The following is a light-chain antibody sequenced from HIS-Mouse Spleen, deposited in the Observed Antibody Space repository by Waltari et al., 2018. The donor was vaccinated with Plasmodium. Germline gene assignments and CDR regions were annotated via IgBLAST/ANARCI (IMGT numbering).Light chain of an antibody. CDR1: QSISSY. Sequence: DIQMTQSPSSLSASVGDRVTITCRASQSISSYLNWYQQKPGKAPKLLIYAASSLQSGVRSRFSGSGSGTDFTLTISSLQPEDFATYYCQQNYNTWTFGQGTKVEIK. V-gene: IGKV1-39*01. CDR2: AAS. CDR3: QQNYNTWT. J-gene: IGKJ1*01.